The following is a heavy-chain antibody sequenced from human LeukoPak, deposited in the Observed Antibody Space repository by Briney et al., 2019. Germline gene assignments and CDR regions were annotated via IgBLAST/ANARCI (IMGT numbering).Heavy chain of an antibody. CDR3: AMWGDYDILTGYYDSDY. J-gene: IGHJ4*02. CDR1: GFTVSSNY. V-gene: IGHV3-23*01. D-gene: IGHD3-9*01. Sequence: GGSLRLSCAASGFTVSSNYMSWVRQAPGKGLEWVSAIVGSGSNTYYADSVKGRFTISRDNPKNTLYLQMNSLRADDTAVYYCAMWGDYDILTGYYDSDYWGQGTLVTVSS. CDR2: IVGSGSNT.